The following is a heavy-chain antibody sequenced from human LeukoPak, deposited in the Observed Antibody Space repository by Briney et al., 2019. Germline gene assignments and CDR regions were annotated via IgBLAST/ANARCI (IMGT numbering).Heavy chain of an antibody. J-gene: IGHJ4*02. CDR2: ISSNGGST. V-gene: IGHV3-64*01. D-gene: IGHD3-9*01. CDR3: ARDRVSYDISSVLDY. Sequence: GGSLRLSCAASGFTFSSYAMHWVRQAPGKVLEYVSAISSNGGSTYYANSVKGRFTISRDNSKNTLYLQMGSLRAEDMAVYYCARDRVSYDISSVLDYWGQGTLVTVSS. CDR1: GFTFSSYA.